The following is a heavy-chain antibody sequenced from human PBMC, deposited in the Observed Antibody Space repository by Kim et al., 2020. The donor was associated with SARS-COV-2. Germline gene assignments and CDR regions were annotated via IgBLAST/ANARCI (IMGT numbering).Heavy chain of an antibody. CDR2: IYHSGST. J-gene: IGHJ3*02. V-gene: IGHV4-4*02. CDR1: GGSISSSNW. D-gene: IGHD3-22*01. CDR3: ATYYYDSSGYPFIHAFDI. Sequence: SETLSLTCAVSGGSISSSNWWSWVRQPPGKGLEWIGEIYHSGSTNYNPSLKSRVTISVDKSKNQFSLKLSSVTAADTAVYYCATYYYDSSGYPFIHAFDIWGQGTMVTVSS.